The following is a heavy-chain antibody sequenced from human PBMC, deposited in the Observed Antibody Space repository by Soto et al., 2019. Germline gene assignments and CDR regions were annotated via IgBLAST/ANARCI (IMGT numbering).Heavy chain of an antibody. Sequence: GGSLRLSCEASGFVFTNFWMHWVRHVPGKGLVWVARIDTSGHSTNYAESVKGRFTISRDNAKNTVSLQMNSLRVEDTGVYYCAKGGYYDSSGSDYWGQGTLVTVSS. CDR2: IDTSGHST. CDR1: GFVFTNFW. CDR3: AKGGYYDSSGSDY. J-gene: IGHJ4*02. V-gene: IGHV3-74*01. D-gene: IGHD3-22*01.